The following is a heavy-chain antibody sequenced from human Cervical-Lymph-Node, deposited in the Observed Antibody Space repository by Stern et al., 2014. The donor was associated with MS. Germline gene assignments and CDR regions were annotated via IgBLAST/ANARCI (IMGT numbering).Heavy chain of an antibody. CDR1: GLSFSSYA. D-gene: IGHD2-8*01. CDR3: AKGSAEYASCAIDS. V-gene: IGHV3-23*04. Sequence: EDQLVESGGGLVQPGGSLRLSCAASGLSFSSYALNWVRQAPGKGLEWVSVITGDGGTPYYADSVQGRFTISRDNSKNTLYLQMNSLRAEDTAVYYCAKGSAEYASCAIDSWGKGTLVTVSS. CDR2: ITGDGGTP. J-gene: IGHJ4*02.